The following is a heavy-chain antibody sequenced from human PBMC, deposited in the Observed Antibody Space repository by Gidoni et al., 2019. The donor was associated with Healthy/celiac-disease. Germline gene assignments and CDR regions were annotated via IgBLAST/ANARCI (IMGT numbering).Heavy chain of an antibody. CDR1: GFTFSSYS. Sequence: EVQLVESGGGLVNTGGSLRLSCAASGFTFSSYSMNWVRQAPGKGREWVSSISSSSRYIYYADSVKRRFTISRDNAKNSLYLQLNSLRAEDTAVYYCARSRDNFDYWGQGTLVTVSS. V-gene: IGHV3-21*01. CDR2: ISSSSRYI. J-gene: IGHJ4*02. CDR3: ARSRDNFDY.